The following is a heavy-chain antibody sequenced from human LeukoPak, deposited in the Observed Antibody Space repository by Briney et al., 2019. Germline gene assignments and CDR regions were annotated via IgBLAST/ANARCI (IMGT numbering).Heavy chain of an antibody. D-gene: IGHD3-10*01. CDR1: GYTFTSYD. J-gene: IGHJ3*02. Sequence: ASVTVSCKASGYTFTSYDINWVRQATGQGLEWMGWMNPNSGNTGYAQKFQGRVTMTRNTSISTAYMELSSLRSEDTAVYYCARGGYYYGSGSYQSDAFDIWGQGTMVTVSS. CDR2: MNPNSGNT. CDR3: ARGGYYYGSGSYQSDAFDI. V-gene: IGHV1-8*01.